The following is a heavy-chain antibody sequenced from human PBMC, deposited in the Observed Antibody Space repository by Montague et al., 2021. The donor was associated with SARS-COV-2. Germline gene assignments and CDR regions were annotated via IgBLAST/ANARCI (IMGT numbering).Heavy chain of an antibody. J-gene: IGHJ4*02. D-gene: IGHD1-26*01. CDR2: IYYSGST. CDR1: GGSISSYY. Sequence: SETLSLTCTVSGGSISSYYWSRIRQPPGKGLEWIGYIYYSGSTNYNPSLKSRVTISVDTSKNQFSLKLSSVTAADTAVYYCAGVEGGSVFDCWGQGTLVTASS. V-gene: IGHV4-59*01. CDR3: AGVEGGSVFDC.